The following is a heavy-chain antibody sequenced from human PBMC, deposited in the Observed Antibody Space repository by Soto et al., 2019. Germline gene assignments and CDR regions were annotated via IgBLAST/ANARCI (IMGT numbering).Heavy chain of an antibody. Sequence: GESLKISCKGSGNSFTSYWISWVRQMPGKGLEWMGRIDPSDSYTNYSPSFQGHVTILVDKSNTTAYLQWSSLKTSDTAIYYCVRQEGYSSGWYGFPSIWGQGTLVTVSS. J-gene: IGHJ4*03. D-gene: IGHD6-19*01. CDR3: VRQEGYSSGWYGFPSI. CDR1: GNSFTSYW. CDR2: IDPSDSYT. V-gene: IGHV5-10-1*01.